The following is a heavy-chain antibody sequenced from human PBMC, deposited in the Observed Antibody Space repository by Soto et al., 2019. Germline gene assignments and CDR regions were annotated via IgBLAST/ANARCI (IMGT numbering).Heavy chain of an antibody. CDR2: INAGNGNT. D-gene: IGHD2-21*01. J-gene: IGHJ5*02. CDR3: ARGFRGGAADLFDP. CDR1: GYTFTSYA. V-gene: IGHV1-3*01. Sequence: QVQLVQSGAEVKKPGASVKVSCKASGYTFTSYAMHWVRQAPGQRLEWMGWINAGNGNTKYSQKFQGRVTITRDTSASTDYMELSSLRSEDTAVYYCARGFRGGAADLFDPWGQGTLVTVSS.